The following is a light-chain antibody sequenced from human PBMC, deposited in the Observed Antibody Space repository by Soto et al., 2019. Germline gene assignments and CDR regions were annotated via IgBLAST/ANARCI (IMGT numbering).Light chain of an antibody. V-gene: IGKV3D-15*01. CDR2: GAS. CDR1: QSVSSN. J-gene: IGKJ2*01. Sequence: EVVMTQSPATLSVSPGERATLSCRASQSVSSNLAWYQQKPGQAPRLLIYGASTRANGIPARFSGSGSGTEFTLTISSPQTEDFAVYYCQQYNNWPLYTFGQGTNLEIK. CDR3: QQYNNWPLYT.